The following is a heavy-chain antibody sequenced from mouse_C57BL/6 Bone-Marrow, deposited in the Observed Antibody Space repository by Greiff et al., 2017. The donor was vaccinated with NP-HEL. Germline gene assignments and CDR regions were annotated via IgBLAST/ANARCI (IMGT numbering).Heavy chain of an antibody. CDR3: ARHYYDYDGYAMDY. J-gene: IGHJ4*01. Sequence: EVKLQESGGGLVQPGESLKLSCESNEYEFPSHDMSWVRKTPEKRLELVAAINSDGGSTYYPDTMERRFIISRDNTKKTLYLQMSSLRSEDTALYYCARHYYDYDGYAMDYWGQGTSVTVSS. CDR1: EYEFPSHD. CDR2: INSDGGST. V-gene: IGHV5-2*01. D-gene: IGHD2-4*01.